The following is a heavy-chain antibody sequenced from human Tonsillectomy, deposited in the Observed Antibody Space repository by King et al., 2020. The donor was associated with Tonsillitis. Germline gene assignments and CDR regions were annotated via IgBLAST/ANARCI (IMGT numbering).Heavy chain of an antibody. V-gene: IGHV2-5*01. CDR3: AHRAGIDYYGSGSYPFGGQFDY. CDR1: GFLLSTSGVG. Sequence: ITLKESGPTLVKPTQTLTLTCTFSGFLLSTSGVGVGWIRQPPGKALEWLALIYWNDDKRYSPSLKSRLTITKDTSKNQVVLTMTNMDPVDTATYYCAHRAGIDYYGSGSYPFGGQFDYWGQGTLVTVSS. J-gene: IGHJ4*02. CDR2: IYWNDDK. D-gene: IGHD3-10*01.